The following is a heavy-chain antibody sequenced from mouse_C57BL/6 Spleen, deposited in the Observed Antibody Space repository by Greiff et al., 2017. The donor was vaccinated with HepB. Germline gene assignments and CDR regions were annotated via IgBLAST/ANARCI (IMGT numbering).Heavy chain of an antibody. CDR3: ARRSNYDYYAMDY. D-gene: IGHD2-5*01. Sequence: QVQLQQPGAELVKPGASVKLSCKASGYTFTSYWMHWVKQRPGQGLEWIGMIHPNSGSTNYNEKFKSKATLTVDKSSSTAYMQLSSLTSEDSAVYYCARRSNYDYYAMDYWGQGTSVTVSS. CDR2: IHPNSGST. V-gene: IGHV1-64*01. CDR1: GYTFTSYW. J-gene: IGHJ4*01.